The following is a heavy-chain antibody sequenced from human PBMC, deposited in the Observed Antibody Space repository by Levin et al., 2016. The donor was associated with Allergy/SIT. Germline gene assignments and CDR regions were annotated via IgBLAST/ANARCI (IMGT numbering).Heavy chain of an antibody. CDR3: AREVPPTGYSYAISPNFDY. CDR1: GYTFTSYA. V-gene: IGHV7-4-1*02. J-gene: IGHJ4*02. Sequence: ASVKVSCKASGYTFTSYAMNWVRQAPGQGLEWMGWINTNTGNPTYAQGFTGRFVFSLDTSVSTAYLQISSLKAEDTAVYYCAREVPPTGYSYAISPNFDYWGQGTLVTVSS. CDR2: INTNTGNP. D-gene: IGHD5-18*01.